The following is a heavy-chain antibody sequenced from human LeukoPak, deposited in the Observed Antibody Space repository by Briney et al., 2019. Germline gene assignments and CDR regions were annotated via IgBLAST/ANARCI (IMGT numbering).Heavy chain of an antibody. CDR1: GGSISSYY. CDR3: ARRRDGYNTRYYDYGMDV. D-gene: IGHD5-24*01. Sequence: KPSETLSLTCNVSGGSISSYYWSWIRQPPGKGLEWIGYIHYSGSTNYNPSLKSGVTISVHTSNNQFSLRLSSVTAADTAVYYCARRRDGYNTRYYDYGMDVWGQGTTVTVSS. J-gene: IGHJ6*02. CDR2: IHYSGST. V-gene: IGHV4-59*08.